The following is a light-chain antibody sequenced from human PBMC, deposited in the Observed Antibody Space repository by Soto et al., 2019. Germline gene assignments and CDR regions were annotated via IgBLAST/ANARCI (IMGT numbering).Light chain of an antibody. Sequence: EIVMTQSPAALSVSPGERATLSCKASQTVRSNLAWYQQKPGQAPRLLIYNASTLATGIPGRFSGRGSGTDFPLTISSLQSEDFAVYYCQQYDNWPPWTFGQGTKVENK. CDR3: QQYDNWPPWT. V-gene: IGKV3-15*01. J-gene: IGKJ1*01. CDR1: QTVRSN. CDR2: NAS.